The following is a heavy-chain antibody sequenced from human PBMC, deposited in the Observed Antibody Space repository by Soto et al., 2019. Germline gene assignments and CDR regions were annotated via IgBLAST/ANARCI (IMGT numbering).Heavy chain of an antibody. CDR3: ARSRAPGFWSPAAFDI. Sequence: SETLSLTCTVSGGSISSYYWSWIRQPAGKGLEWIWRIYTSGSTNYNPSLKSRVTMSVDTSKNQFSLKLSSVTAADTDVDYCARSRAPGFWSPAAFDIWGQGTMVTVSS. D-gene: IGHD3-3*01. CDR1: GGSISSYY. V-gene: IGHV4-4*07. J-gene: IGHJ3*02. CDR2: IYTSGST.